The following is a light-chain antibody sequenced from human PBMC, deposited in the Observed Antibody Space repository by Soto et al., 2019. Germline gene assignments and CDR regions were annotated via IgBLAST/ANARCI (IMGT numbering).Light chain of an antibody. J-gene: IGKJ1*01. CDR2: AAS. Sequence: DIQMTQSPSSLSASVGDRVTITCRASQSISSYLHWYQQKPGKAPKLLIYAASSLQSGVPSRFSGSGSGTDFTLTISSLQPEDFASDYCQQSYSTPGTFGQGTKVEIK. V-gene: IGKV1-39*01. CDR1: QSISSY. CDR3: QQSYSTPGT.